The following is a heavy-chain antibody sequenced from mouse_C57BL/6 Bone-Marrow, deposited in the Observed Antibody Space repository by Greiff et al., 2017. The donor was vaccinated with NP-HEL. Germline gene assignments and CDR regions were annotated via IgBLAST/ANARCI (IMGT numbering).Heavy chain of an antibody. CDR3: ARGIYYDLAY. J-gene: IGHJ3*01. Sequence: VQLQQSGAELVRPGASVKLSCKASGYTFTDYYINWVKQRPGQGLEWIARIYPGSGNTYYNEKFKGKATLTAEKSSSTAYMQLSSLTSEDSAVYFCARGIYYDLAYWGQGTLVTVSA. CDR2: IYPGSGNT. V-gene: IGHV1-76*01. D-gene: IGHD2-4*01. CDR1: GYTFTDYY.